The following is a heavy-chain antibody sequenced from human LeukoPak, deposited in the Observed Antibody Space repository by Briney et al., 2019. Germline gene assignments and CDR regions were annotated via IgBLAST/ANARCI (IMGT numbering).Heavy chain of an antibody. CDR2: ISSSSSYI. Sequence: GGSLRLSCAASGFTFSSYSMNWVRQASGKGLEWVSSISSSSSYIYYADSVKGQFTISRDNAKNSLYLQMNSLRAEDTAVYYCARVAVAGTAEFDYWGQGTLVTVSS. D-gene: IGHD6-19*01. J-gene: IGHJ4*02. CDR1: GFTFSSYS. V-gene: IGHV3-21*01. CDR3: ARVAVAGTAEFDY.